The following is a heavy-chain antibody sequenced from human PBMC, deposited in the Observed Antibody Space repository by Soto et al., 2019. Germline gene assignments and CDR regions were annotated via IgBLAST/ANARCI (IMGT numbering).Heavy chain of an antibody. V-gene: IGHV1-69*02. D-gene: IGHD7-27*01. CDR2: IIPILGIA. Sequence: SLKVSCKASGGTFSSYTISWVRQAPGQGLEWMGRIIPILGIANYAQKFQGRVTITADKSTSTAYMELSSLRSEDTAVYYCASSWGSPPTHFDYWGQGTLVTVSS. CDR1: GGTFSSYT. J-gene: IGHJ4*02. CDR3: ASSWGSPPTHFDY.